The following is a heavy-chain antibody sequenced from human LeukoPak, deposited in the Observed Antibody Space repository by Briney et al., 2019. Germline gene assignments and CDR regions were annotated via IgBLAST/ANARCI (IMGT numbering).Heavy chain of an antibody. CDR3: ARRELRYFDWLLHGPFDY. CDR2: INHSGST. Sequence: KASETLSLTCAVYGGSFSGYYWSWIRQPPGKGLEWIGEINHSGSTNYNPSLKSRVTISVDTSKNQFSLKLSSVTAADTAVYYCARRELRYFDWLLHGPFDYWGQGTLVTVSS. V-gene: IGHV4-34*01. J-gene: IGHJ4*02. D-gene: IGHD3-9*01. CDR1: GGSFSGYY.